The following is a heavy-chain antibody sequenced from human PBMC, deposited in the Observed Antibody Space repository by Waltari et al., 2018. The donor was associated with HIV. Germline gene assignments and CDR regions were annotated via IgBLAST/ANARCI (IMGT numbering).Heavy chain of an antibody. CDR2: IIPMFGTA. CDR3: AREGFGNFNPGMDV. V-gene: IGHV1-69*01. CDR1: GGTFNRYS. D-gene: IGHD3-10*01. Sequence: AEVKKPGSSVKVSCKASGGTFNRYSMSWVRQAPGQGLEWMGGIIPMFGTANYAQKFQGRVTLTADESTSVVYMELSSLRSEDTAVYYCAREGFGNFNPGMDVWGQGTTVTVSS. J-gene: IGHJ6*02.